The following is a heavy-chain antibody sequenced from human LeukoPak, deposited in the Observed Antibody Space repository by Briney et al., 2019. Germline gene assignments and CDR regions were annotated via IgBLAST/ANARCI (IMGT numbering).Heavy chain of an antibody. Sequence: GRSLRLSCAAFGFTFMSSGTHWGRQAPGEGIEWVAVISYDGSNKYYADSVKGRFTISRDNSKNALYLQMNSLRAEDTAVYYCARESSVAPFDYWGQGTLVTVSS. CDR1: GFTFMSSG. V-gene: IGHV3-30*01. J-gene: IGHJ4*02. CDR2: ISYDGSNK. CDR3: ARESSVAPFDY. D-gene: IGHD5-12*01.